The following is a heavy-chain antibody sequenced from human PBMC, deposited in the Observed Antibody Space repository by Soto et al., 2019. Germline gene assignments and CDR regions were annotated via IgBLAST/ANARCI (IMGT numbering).Heavy chain of an antibody. CDR3: ARLNYGDYIYYYYGMDV. Sequence: NPSDTLSITCAVSGGSIRSYYCIWIVRPPGKGLDWIGYIYYSRSTNYNPSLKSRVTISVDTSKNQFSLKLRSVTAADTAVYYCARLNYGDYIYYYYGMDVWGQGTTVTVSS. D-gene: IGHD4-17*01. CDR2: IYYSRST. J-gene: IGHJ6*02. CDR1: GGSIRSYY. V-gene: IGHV4-59*01.